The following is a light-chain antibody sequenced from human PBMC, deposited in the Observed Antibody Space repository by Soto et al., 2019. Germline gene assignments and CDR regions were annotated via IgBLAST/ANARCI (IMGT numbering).Light chain of an antibody. CDR2: GAS. J-gene: IGKJ4*01. V-gene: IGKV3-15*01. CDR3: QQYAKWPLT. Sequence: EVVMTQSPATLSVSPGAGLTLSCRASQSIHSLLAWYQQKPGQAPRLLIHGASTRATGIPARFSGSGSGADYTLTISSLQSEDIVVYYCQQYAKWPLTFGGGTKVEIK. CDR1: QSIHSL.